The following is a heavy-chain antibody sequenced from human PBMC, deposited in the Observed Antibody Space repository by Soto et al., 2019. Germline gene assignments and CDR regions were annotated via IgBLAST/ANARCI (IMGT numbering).Heavy chain of an antibody. CDR1: GGSFSDYY. J-gene: IGHJ6*02. CDR3: ARISYGDFFYGLDV. D-gene: IGHD4-17*01. CDR2: INQSGGT. Sequence: SETLSLTCAVSGGSFSDYYWNWVRQPPGKGLEWIGEINQSGGTHYNPSLKGRVAISAITSTNQFSLKVTSVTAADTAVYYCARISYGDFFYGLDVWAQGTTVTVSS. V-gene: IGHV4-34*01.